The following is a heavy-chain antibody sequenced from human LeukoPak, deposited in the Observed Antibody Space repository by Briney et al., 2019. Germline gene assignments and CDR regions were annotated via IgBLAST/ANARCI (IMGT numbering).Heavy chain of an antibody. V-gene: IGHV3-23*01. Sequence: GGSLRLSCAASGFTFSSYAMSWVGKAPGKGLEWVSAISGSGGSTYYADSVKGRFTISRANPKNTLYLQMNSLRAEDTAVYYCAKDGGANTYYYDSSGYYLYFDYWGQGTLVTVSS. CDR2: ISGSGGST. J-gene: IGHJ4*02. D-gene: IGHD3-22*01. CDR1: GFTFSSYA. CDR3: AKDGGANTYYYDSSGYYLYFDY.